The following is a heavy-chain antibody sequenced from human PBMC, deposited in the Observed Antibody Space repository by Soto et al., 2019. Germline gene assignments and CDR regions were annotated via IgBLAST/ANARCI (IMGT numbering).Heavy chain of an antibody. CDR2: ISYDGSNK. J-gene: IGHJ4*02. CDR1: GFTFSSYG. D-gene: IGHD3-3*01. V-gene: IGHV3-30*18. Sequence: GGSLRLSCAASGFTFSSYGMHWVRQAPGKGLEWVAVISYDGSNKYYADSVKGRFTISRDNSKNTLYLQMNSLRAEDTAVYYCAKDPSEIFGVVIPTPSVDYWGQGNLVTVSS. CDR3: AKDPSEIFGVVIPTPSVDY.